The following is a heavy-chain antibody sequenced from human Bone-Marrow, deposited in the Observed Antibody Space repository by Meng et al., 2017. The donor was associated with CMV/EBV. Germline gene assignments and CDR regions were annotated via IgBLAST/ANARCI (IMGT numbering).Heavy chain of an antibody. J-gene: IGHJ5*02. CDR3: AKDRGTLARGVSGWLDL. D-gene: IGHD3-10*01. CDR2: TSSDGTNE. CDR1: FSFENDG. Sequence: FSFENDGMHWVRQATGRGLECVAFTSSDGTNENYEDSMKGRYIISRDNSKNTLYLQMSSLGAEDTAVFYCAKDRGTLARGVSGWLDLWGQGTLVTVSS. V-gene: IGHV3-30*18.